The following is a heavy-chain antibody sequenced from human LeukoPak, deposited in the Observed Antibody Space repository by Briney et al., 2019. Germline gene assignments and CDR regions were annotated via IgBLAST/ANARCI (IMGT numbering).Heavy chain of an antibody. CDR3: AKALTFYSGSYDY. V-gene: IGHV3-30*18. J-gene: IGHJ4*02. Sequence: GGSLRLSCAASGFTFSSYGMHWVRQAPGKGLEWVAVISYDGSNKYYADSVKGRFTISRDNSKNTLYLQMISLRAEDTAVYYCAKALTFYSGSYDYWGQGTLVTVSS. CDR2: ISYDGSNK. D-gene: IGHD1-26*01. CDR1: GFTFSSYG.